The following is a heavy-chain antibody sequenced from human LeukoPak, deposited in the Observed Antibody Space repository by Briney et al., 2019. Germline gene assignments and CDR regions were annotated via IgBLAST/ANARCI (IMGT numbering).Heavy chain of an antibody. CDR1: GGSISSSNW. Sequence: SGTLSLTCAVSGGSISSSNWWSWVRQPPGKGLEWIGEIYHSGGTNYNPSLKSRVTISVDKSKNQFSLKLSSVTAADTAVYYCARASSRYSSSWYNWFDPWGQGTLVTVSS. D-gene: IGHD6-13*01. V-gene: IGHV4-4*02. J-gene: IGHJ5*02. CDR3: ARASSRYSSSWYNWFDP. CDR2: IYHSGGT.